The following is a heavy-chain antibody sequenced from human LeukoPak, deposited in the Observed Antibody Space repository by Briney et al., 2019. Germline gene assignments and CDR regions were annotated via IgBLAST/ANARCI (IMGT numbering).Heavy chain of an antibody. CDR1: GASISSYC. CDR3: ARDRYDSSGYYTGVNWFDP. V-gene: IGHV4-59*12. J-gene: IGHJ5*02. Sequence: SETLSLTCTVSGASISSYCWSWIRQPPGKGLEWIGDICYSGSTNYNPSLKSRVTISVDTSKNQFSLKLSSVTAADTAVYYCARDRYDSSGYYTGVNWFDPWGQGTLVTVSS. CDR2: ICYSGST. D-gene: IGHD3-22*01.